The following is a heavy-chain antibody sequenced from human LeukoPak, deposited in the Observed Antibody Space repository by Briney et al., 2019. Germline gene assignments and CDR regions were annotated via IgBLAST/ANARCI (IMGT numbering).Heavy chain of an antibody. V-gene: IGHV5-51*01. CDR3: ASDYGDYLEYFQH. D-gene: IGHD4-17*01. Sequence: GESLKISCKGSGYSFTSYWIGWVRPMPGKGLEWMGIIYPGDSDTRYSPSFQGQVTISADKSISTAYLQWSSLKASDTAMYYCASDYGDYLEYFQHWGQGTLVTVSS. J-gene: IGHJ1*01. CDR2: IYPGDSDT. CDR1: GYSFTSYW.